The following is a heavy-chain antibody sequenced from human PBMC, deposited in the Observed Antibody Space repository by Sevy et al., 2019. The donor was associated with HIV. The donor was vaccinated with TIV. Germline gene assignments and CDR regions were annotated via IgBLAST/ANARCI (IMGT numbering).Heavy chain of an antibody. J-gene: IGHJ4*02. CDR1: GFTFSNYA. CDR3: ARKYDSSGYFDY. D-gene: IGHD3-22*01. V-gene: IGHV3-23*01. CDR2: ISGSGGSGDKT. Sequence: GGSLRLSCAASGFTFSNYAMNWVRQAPGKGLEWVSGISGSGGSGDKTNYADSVKGRFNISRDDSKNSLYLQLNSLRAEDTAIYYGARKYDSSGYFDYWGQGTLVTVSS.